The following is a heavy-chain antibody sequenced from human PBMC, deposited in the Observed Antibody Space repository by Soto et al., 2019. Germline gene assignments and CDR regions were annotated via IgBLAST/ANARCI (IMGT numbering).Heavy chain of an antibody. CDR1: GFSFSSYG. V-gene: IGHV3-33*01. CDR2: IYYDGSNK. J-gene: IGHJ4*02. CDR3: ARDEYPGAYSFGYYFDN. D-gene: IGHD5-18*01. Sequence: VQLVESGGGVVQPGRSLRLSCAASGFSFSSYGMHWVRQGPGKGLEWVALIYYDGSNKYYADSVKGRFTISRDNSKNTLYLQMNSLRAEDTAVYYCARDEYPGAYSFGYYFDNWGQGTLVTVSS.